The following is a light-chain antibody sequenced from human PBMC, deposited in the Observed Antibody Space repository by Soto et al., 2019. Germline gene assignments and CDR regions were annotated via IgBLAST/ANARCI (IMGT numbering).Light chain of an antibody. J-gene: IGKJ4*01. CDR2: GAS. V-gene: IGKV3-20*01. CDR1: QSVSSSF. CDR3: QQYGSSPLT. Sequence: EIVLTQSPGTLSLSPGERATLSCRASQSVSSSFLAWYQQKPGQAPRLLIYGASSRATGIPDRFSGSGSGTASTITVSRLQPEDVAVYYCQQYGSSPLTFGGGTKVEIK.